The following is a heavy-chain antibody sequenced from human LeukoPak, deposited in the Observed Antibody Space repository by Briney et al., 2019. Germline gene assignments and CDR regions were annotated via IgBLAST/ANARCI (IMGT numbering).Heavy chain of an antibody. CDR1: GFTFSSYW. V-gene: IGHV3-7*03. D-gene: IGHD6-13*01. J-gene: IGHJ4*02. Sequence: GGSLRPSCAASGFTFSSYWMSWVRQAPGKGLEWVANIKQDGSEKYYVDSVKGRFTISRDSSKNTLFLQMNSPRAEDTAIYYCAKDLIVAARPYCFDSWGQGTLVTVSS. CDR2: IKQDGSEK. CDR3: AKDLIVAARPYCFDS.